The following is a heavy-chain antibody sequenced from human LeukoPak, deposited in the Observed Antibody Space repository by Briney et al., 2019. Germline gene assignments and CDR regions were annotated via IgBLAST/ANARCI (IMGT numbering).Heavy chain of an antibody. CDR3: ATDYGSGTYYTLDY. CDR2: ISYDGSNT. J-gene: IGHJ4*02. CDR1: GFTFSSYA. V-gene: IGHV3-30*14. D-gene: IGHD3-10*01. Sequence: GGSLRLSCAASGFTFSSYAMHWVRQAPGKGLEWVAVISYDGSNTYSADSVKGRFTISRDNSKNTLYLQMNSLRAEDTAVYYCATDYGSGTYYTLDYWGQGTLVTVSS.